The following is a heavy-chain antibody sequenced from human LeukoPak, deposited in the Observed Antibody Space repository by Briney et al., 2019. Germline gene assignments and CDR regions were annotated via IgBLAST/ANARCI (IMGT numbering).Heavy chain of an antibody. J-gene: IGHJ4*02. CDR2: IYHSGST. CDR3: ARDQRPLTYDSSGF. V-gene: IGHV4-38-2*02. D-gene: IGHD3-22*01. CDR1: GYSISSGYY. Sequence: SETLSLTCTVSGYSISSGYYWGWIRQPPGKGLEWIGSIYHSGSTYYNPSLKSRVTISVDTSKNQFSLKLSSMTAADTAVYYCARDQRPLTYDSSGFWGQGTLVTVSS.